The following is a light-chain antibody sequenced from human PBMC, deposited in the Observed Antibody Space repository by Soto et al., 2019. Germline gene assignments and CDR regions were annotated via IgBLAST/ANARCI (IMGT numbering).Light chain of an antibody. CDR2: GAS. Sequence: AIQLTQSPSSLSASVGDTVTITCRASQGIATDLGWYQQKPGKAPDLLIFGASGLRGGVPSRFSGSGSVSHFTLTISSLQPEDFATYYCLQDYDYPRTFGQGTKVEIK. J-gene: IGKJ1*01. CDR3: LQDYDYPRT. V-gene: IGKV1-6*01. CDR1: QGIATD.